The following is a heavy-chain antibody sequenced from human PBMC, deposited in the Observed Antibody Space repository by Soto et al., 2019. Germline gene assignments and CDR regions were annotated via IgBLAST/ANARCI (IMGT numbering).Heavy chain of an antibody. V-gene: IGHV4-34*01. D-gene: IGHD5-18*01. Sequence: ETLSLTCAVYGGSFSGYYWSWIRQPPGKGLEWIGEINYSGSTNYNPSLKSRVTISVDTSKNQFSLKLSSVTAADTAVYYCARTNRVDTAMVTGYYYYGMDVWGQGTTVT. J-gene: IGHJ6*02. CDR3: ARTNRVDTAMVTGYYYYGMDV. CDR2: INYSGST. CDR1: GGSFSGYY.